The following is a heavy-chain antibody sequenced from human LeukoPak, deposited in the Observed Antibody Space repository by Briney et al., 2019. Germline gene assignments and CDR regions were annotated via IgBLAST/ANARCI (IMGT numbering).Heavy chain of an antibody. CDR3: AKTNRNYFDY. J-gene: IGHJ4*02. V-gene: IGHV3-64*04. D-gene: IGHD1/OR15-1a*01. CDR1: GFTFSSYA. CDR2: ISSNGGST. Sequence: GGSLRLSCSASGFTFSSYAMHWVRQAPGKGLEYVSAISSNGGSTYYADSVKGRFTISRDNSKNTLYLQMNSLRAEDTAVYYCAKTNRNYFDYWGQGTLVTVSS.